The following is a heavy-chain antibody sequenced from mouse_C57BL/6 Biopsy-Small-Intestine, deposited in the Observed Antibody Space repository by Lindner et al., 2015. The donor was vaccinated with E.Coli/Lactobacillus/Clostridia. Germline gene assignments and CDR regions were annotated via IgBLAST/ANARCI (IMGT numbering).Heavy chain of an antibody. V-gene: IGHV1-18*01. CDR2: INPNNDAT. J-gene: IGHJ1*03. CDR1: GYTFTDFN. CDR3: ARNWYFDV. Sequence: VQLQESGPELVKPGASVKIPCKTSGYTFTDFNIDWVRQSLGKTLEWIGDINPNNDATIYNQKFKGRATLTVDKSSSTAYMELRGLTSEDTAIYYCARNWYFDVWGTGTTVTVSS.